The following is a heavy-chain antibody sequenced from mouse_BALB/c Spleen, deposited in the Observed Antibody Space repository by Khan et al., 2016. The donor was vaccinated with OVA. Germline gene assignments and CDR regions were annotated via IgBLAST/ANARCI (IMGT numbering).Heavy chain of an antibody. J-gene: IGHJ3*01. V-gene: IGHV3-2*02. D-gene: IGHD2-3*01. CDR2: ISYSGRT. CDR1: GYSITSDYA. CDR3: AMRRTY. Sequence: EVQLQETGPGLVKPSQSLSLTCTVTGYSITSDYAWNWIRQFPGNKLEWMGYISYSGRTRYNPSLKSRISVTRDTSKNQFFLQLNSVTTEDTATYYCAMRRTYWGQGTLVTVSA.